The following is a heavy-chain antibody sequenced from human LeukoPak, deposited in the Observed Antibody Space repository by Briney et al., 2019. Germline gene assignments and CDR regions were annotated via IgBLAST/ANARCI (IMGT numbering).Heavy chain of an antibody. CDR1: GFIFSNDA. Sequence: GGSLRLSCAASGFIFSNDAMHWVRQAPGKGLEWVAFIWFDGSNKHYADSVKGRFTISRDNSNDTLYVQMNSLRAEDTAVYYCTKDLPGFFDYWGQGILVTVSS. CDR2: IWFDGSNK. CDR3: TKDLPGFFDY. J-gene: IGHJ4*02. V-gene: IGHV3-30*02.